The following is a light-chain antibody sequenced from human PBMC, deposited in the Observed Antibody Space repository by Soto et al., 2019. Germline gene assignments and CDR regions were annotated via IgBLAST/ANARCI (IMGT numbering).Light chain of an antibody. J-gene: IGKJ1*01. CDR2: GAF. CDR3: QQSYTPPWT. Sequence: DIQMTQSPSSLSASVGDRVAITCRASQSISSYLNWYQQKPGKAPKLLIYGAFSLQSGVPSRFSGSGSGTDLTLTISSLQPEDFATYYYQQSYTPPWTFGQGTKVEF. V-gene: IGKV1-39*01. CDR1: QSISSY.